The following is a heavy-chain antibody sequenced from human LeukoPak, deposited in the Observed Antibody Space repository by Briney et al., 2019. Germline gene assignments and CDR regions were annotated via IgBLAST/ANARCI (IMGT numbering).Heavy chain of an antibody. V-gene: IGHV3-30*03. CDR2: ISYDGSNK. CDR3: ARGSQWDLLGSCDY. D-gene: IGHD1-26*01. CDR1: GFTFSHYG. J-gene: IGHJ4*02. Sequence: PGGSLRLSCAASGFTFSHYGVHWVRQAPGKGLEWVAVISYDGSNKYYADSVKGRFTISRDNSKNTVFLEMNSLRAEDTAVYYCARGSQWDLLGSCDYWGQGTLVTVSS.